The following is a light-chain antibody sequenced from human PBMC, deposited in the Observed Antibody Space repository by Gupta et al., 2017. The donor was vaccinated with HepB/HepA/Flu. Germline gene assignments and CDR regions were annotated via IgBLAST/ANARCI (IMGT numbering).Light chain of an antibody. CDR2: GNN. V-gene: IGLV1-44*01. Sequence: QSVLTEPPSASGTPGQRVTTSCSVSGANIGSKAVNWYQQLPGTAPNLLIYGNNQRPSGVPDRCSCSKSGTSASLAISGRQSEDEADYYCAAWDDSLNGHWVFGGGTKLTVL. CDR3: AAWDDSLNGHWV. CDR1: GANIGSKA. J-gene: IGLJ3*02.